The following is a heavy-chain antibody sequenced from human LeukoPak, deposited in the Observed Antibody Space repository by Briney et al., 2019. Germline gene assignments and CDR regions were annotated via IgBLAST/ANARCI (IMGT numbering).Heavy chain of an antibody. D-gene: IGHD6-13*01. J-gene: IGHJ4*02. CDR1: GFTFSSYS. Sequence: GGSLRLSCAASGFTFSSYSMNWVRQAPGKGLEWVSSINDNSRSIFYTDSLKGRFTVSRDNAKNSLYLQMNSLRAEDTAVYYCAKGSSSWYWSLEGVPDYWGQGTLVTVSS. CDR3: AKGSSSWYWSLEGVPDY. CDR2: INDNSRSI. V-gene: IGHV3-21*04.